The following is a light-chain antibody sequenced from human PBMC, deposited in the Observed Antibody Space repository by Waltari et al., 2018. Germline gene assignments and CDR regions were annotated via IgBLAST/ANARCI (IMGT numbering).Light chain of an antibody. CDR1: QSVSSD. V-gene: IGKV3-15*01. CDR3: QQYKNWPLT. Sequence: EIVLTQSPATLSVSPGEGATLSCRASQSVSSDLAWYQQKPGQAPRLLIYGASTRATGIPARFSGSGSGTEFTLTISSMQSEDFAVDYCQQYKNWPLTFGGGTKVEIK. CDR2: GAS. J-gene: IGKJ4*01.